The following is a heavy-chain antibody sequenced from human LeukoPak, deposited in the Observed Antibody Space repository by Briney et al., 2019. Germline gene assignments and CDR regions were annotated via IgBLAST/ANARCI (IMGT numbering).Heavy chain of an antibody. CDR2: ISSSSSTI. CDR1: GFTFSSYS. J-gene: IGHJ4*02. Sequence: GGSLRLSCAASGFTFSSYSMNWVRQAPGKGLEWVSYISSSSSTIYYADSVKGRFTISRDNAKNSLYLQMNSLRAEDTAVYYCARERNDYGDYFHYWGQGTLVTVSS. V-gene: IGHV3-48*01. D-gene: IGHD4-17*01. CDR3: ARERNDYGDYFHY.